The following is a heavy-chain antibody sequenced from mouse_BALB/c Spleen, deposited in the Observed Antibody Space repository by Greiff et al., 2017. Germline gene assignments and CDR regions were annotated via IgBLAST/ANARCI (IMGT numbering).Heavy chain of an antibody. CDR3: AREDGYYFDY. CDR2: IDTSDSYT. Sequence: QVQLQQPGAELVMPGASVKMSCKASGYTFTDYWMHWVKQRPGQGLEWIGAIDTSDSYTSYNQKFKGKATLTVDESSSTAYMQLSSLTSEDSAVYYCAREDGYYFDYWGQGTTLTVSS. J-gene: IGHJ2*01. D-gene: IGHD2-3*01. V-gene: IGHV1-69*01. CDR1: GYTFTDYW.